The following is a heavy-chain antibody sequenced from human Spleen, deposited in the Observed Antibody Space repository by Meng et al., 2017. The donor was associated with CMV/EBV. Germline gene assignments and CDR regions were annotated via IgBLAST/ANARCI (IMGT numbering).Heavy chain of an antibody. J-gene: IGHJ4*02. V-gene: IGHV1-2*02. D-gene: IGHD2-2*01. Sequence: ASVKVSCKASGYTFTAHYFHWVRQAPGQGLEWMGWINPNSGGTNYAQKFQGRVTMTRDTSISTAYMELSRLRSDDTAVYYCARDPFFVVVPAAPWWGQGTLVTVSS. CDR2: INPNSGGT. CDR1: GYTFTAHY. CDR3: ARDPFFVVVPAAPW.